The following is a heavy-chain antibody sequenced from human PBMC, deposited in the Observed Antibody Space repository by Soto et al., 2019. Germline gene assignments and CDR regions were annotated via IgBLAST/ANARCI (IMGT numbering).Heavy chain of an antibody. CDR3: ARESIMITDRAFDI. V-gene: IGHV3-74*01. D-gene: IGHD3-16*01. Sequence: PVGSLRLSCASSVFTFSSYWMHCVRQFPGKGLVWVSRINSDESSTSYADSVKGRFTISRDNAKNTLYLQMNSLRAEDTAVYYCARESIMITDRAFDIWGPGTMVTVSS. CDR1: VFTFSSYW. CDR2: INSDESST. J-gene: IGHJ3*02.